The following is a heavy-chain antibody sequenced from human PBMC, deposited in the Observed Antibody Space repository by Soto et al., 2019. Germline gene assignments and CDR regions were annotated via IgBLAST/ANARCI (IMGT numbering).Heavy chain of an antibody. CDR3: GRGNTLTGYYTADY. D-gene: IGHD3-9*01. CDR2: INPNSGGT. CDR1: GYTFTGYY. V-gene: IGHV1-2*04. J-gene: IGHJ4*02. Sequence: ASVKVSCKASGYTFTGYYMHWVRQAPGQGLEWMGWINPNSGGTNYAQKLQGWVTMTRDTSISTAYMELSRLRSDDTAVYYCGRGNTLTGYYTADYWGQGTLVTVSS.